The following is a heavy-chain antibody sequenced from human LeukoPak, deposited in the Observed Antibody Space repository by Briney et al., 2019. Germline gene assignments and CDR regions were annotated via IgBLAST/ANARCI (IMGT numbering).Heavy chain of an antibody. J-gene: IGHJ4*02. CDR2: INPNSGVT. CDR3: ARGQQWLEAFDY. Sequence: TSVKVSCKASGYTFTGYYIHWVRQAPGQGLEWMGWINPNSGVTHYPQKFQGRVTMTRDTSIRTAYMEVSSLRSDDTAVCYCARGQQWLEAFDYWGLGTLVTVSS. V-gene: IGHV1-2*02. D-gene: IGHD6-19*01. CDR1: GYTFTGYY.